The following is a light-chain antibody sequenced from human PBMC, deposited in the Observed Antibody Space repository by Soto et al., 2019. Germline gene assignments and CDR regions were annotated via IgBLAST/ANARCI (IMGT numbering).Light chain of an antibody. CDR1: KNDIGVYDF. CDR2: EVV. J-gene: IGLJ1*01. Sequence: QSVLPQPPSASVSPGQSVTISCTGTKNDIGVYDFVSWYQHHPGKAPRLIIYEVVQRPSGVPDRFSGSKSGNTASLTVSGLQAADEADYFCKSYAGSNTYVFGSGTKVTVL. V-gene: IGLV2-8*01. CDR3: KSYAGSNTYV.